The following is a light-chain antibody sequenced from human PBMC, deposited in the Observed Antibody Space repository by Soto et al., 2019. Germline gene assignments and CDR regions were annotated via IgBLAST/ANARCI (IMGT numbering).Light chain of an antibody. V-gene: IGLV1-40*01. J-gene: IGLJ2*01. CDR1: SFNIGAGYD. Sequence: QSVLTQPPSVSGAPGQRVTISCTGSSFNIGAGYDVHWYQQFPGTAPKLLIYRNSNRPSGVPDRFSCSKSGTSASLAITGLQAEDEADYYCQSYDSSLSVVFGGGTQLTVL. CDR3: QSYDSSLSVV. CDR2: RNS.